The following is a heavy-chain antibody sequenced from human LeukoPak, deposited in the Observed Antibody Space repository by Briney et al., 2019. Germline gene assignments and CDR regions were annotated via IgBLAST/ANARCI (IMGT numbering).Heavy chain of an antibody. CDR2: ISHNGNVN. CDR3: ARGGGLDV. Sequence: GGSLRLSCVGSGFTFSRYWLNWARRAPGKGLEWVASISHNGNVNYYVDSVKGRFTISRDNAKNSLYLQMSNLRAEDTAVYFCARGGGLDVWGQGATVTVSS. CDR1: GFTFSRYW. J-gene: IGHJ6*02. D-gene: IGHD3-16*01. V-gene: IGHV3-7*03.